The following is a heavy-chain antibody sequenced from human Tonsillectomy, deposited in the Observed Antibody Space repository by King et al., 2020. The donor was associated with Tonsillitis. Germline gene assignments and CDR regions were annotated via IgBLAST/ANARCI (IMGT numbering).Heavy chain of an antibody. D-gene: IGHD2-15*01. V-gene: IGHV3-23*03. CDR3: AKVEGYCSGGNCYEHFDY. Sequence: VKLVESGGGLVQPGGSLRLSCAASGFTFSSYAMSWVRQAPGKGLEWVSVIYSGGSRTYYADSVKGRFTISRDNSKSTLYLQMNILRAEDTAVYYCAKVEGYCSGGNCYEHFDYWGQGTLVTVSS. CDR2: IYSGGSRT. J-gene: IGHJ4*02. CDR1: GFTFSSYA.